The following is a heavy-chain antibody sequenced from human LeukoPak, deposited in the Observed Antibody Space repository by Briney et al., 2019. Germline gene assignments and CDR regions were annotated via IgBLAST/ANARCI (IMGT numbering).Heavy chain of an antibody. V-gene: IGHV3-49*04. CDR3: TRDGQGIWFGDPAYYYYYMDV. CDR2: IRSKAYGGTT. D-gene: IGHD3-10*01. Sequence: GGSLRLSCAASGFTFSSYEMNWVRQAPGKGLEWVGFIRSKAYGGTTEYAASVKGRFTISRDDSKSIAYLQMNSLKTEDTAVYYCTRDGQGIWFGDPAYYYYYMDVWGKGTTVTISS. CDR1: GFTFSSYE. J-gene: IGHJ6*03.